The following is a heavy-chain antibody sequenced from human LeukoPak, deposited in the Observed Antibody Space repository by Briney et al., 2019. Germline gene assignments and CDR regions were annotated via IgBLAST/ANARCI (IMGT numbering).Heavy chain of an antibody. J-gene: IGHJ6*03. V-gene: IGHV1-8*03. D-gene: IGHD2-2*01. CDR1: GYTFTSYD. CDR2: MNPNSGNT. Sequence: ASVKVSCKASGYTFTSYDINWVRQATGQGLEWMGWMNPNSGNTGYAQKFQGRVTITRNTSISTAYMELSSLRPEDTAVYYCARAVADIVVVPAASYYYYYMDVWGKGTTVTVSS. CDR3: ARAVADIVVVPAASYYYYYMDV.